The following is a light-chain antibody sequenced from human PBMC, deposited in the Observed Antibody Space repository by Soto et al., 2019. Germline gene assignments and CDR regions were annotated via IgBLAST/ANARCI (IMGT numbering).Light chain of an antibody. V-gene: IGLV1-40*01. J-gene: IGLJ2*01. Sequence: QLVLTQPPSVSGAPGQRVTISCTGSSSNIGAGYDVHWYQQLPGTAPKLLMYGNNNRPSGVPDRFSGSKSGTSTSLAITGLRAEDEADYYCQSYDRSLSGHVIFGGGTKLTVL. CDR2: GNN. CDR3: QSYDRSLSGHVI. CDR1: SSNIGAGYD.